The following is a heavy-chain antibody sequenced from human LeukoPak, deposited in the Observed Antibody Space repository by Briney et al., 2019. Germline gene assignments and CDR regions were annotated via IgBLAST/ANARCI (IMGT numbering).Heavy chain of an antibody. CDR2: ISGSGGST. Sequence: GGSLRLSCAASGFTFSSYAMSWVRQAPGKGLEWVSAISGSGGSTYYADSVKGRFTISRDNSKNTLYLQMNSLRAEDTAVYYCANVGDYVSSGYPLGWGQGTLVTVSS. CDR1: GFTFSSYA. V-gene: IGHV3-23*01. CDR3: ANVGDYVSSGYPLG. J-gene: IGHJ4*02. D-gene: IGHD3-22*01.